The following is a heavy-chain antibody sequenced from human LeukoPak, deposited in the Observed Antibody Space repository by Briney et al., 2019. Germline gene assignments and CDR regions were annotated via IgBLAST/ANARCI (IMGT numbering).Heavy chain of an antibody. J-gene: IGHJ3*02. CDR3: ARQNSSGWYVGAFDI. CDR2: IYTSGST. Sequence: SETLSLTCTVSGGSISSYYWSWIRQPPGKGLEWIGYIYTSGSTNYNPSLKSRVTISVDTSKNQFSLKLSSVTAADTAVYYCARQNSSGWYVGAFDIWGQGTMVTVSS. D-gene: IGHD6-19*01. CDR1: GGSISSYY. V-gene: IGHV4-4*09.